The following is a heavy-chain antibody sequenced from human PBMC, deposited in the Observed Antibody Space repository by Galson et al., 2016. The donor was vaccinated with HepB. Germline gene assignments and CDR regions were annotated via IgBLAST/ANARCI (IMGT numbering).Heavy chain of an antibody. CDR3: ARDKSSNFVDTTMALDY. Sequence: SVKVSCKASGYTVTSHYMHWVRQAPGQGLEWMGIINPSVGSTRYAQKFQGRVTMTRDTSTSTVYMELSSLRSEDTAVYYCARDKSSNFVDTTMALDYWGQGTLVTVSS. V-gene: IGHV1-46*01. J-gene: IGHJ4*02. D-gene: IGHD5-18*01. CDR1: GYTVTSHY. CDR2: INPSVGST.